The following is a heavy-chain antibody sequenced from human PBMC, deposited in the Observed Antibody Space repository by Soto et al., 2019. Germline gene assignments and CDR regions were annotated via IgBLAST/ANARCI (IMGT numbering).Heavy chain of an antibody. D-gene: IGHD3-22*01. CDR2: IYSGGST. V-gene: IGHV3-53*02. CDR1: GFTVSSNY. J-gene: IGHJ6*02. CDR3: ARVLIVAKYYYYDCMDV. Sequence: EVKLVETGGGVIQPGGSLRLSCAASGFTVSSNYMSWVRQAPGKGLEWVSVIYSGGSTSYADSVKGRFTISRDNSKNTLYLQMNSLRAEDTAVYSCARVLIVAKYYYYDCMDVWGQGTTVTVS.